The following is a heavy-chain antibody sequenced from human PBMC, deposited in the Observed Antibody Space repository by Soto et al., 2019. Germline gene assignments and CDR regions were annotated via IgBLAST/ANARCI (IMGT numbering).Heavy chain of an antibody. V-gene: IGHV3-23*01. CDR1: GFTFSSYA. D-gene: IGHD6-19*01. Sequence: GGSLRLSCAASGFTFSSYAMSWVRQAPGKGLEWVSAISVSGGNTYSNPSLKSRVTISVDTSNNQLSLKLRSVTAADTAVYYCARHDGFSSGWIFDYWGHGTLVTVSS. CDR2: ISVSGGNT. J-gene: IGHJ4*01. CDR3: ARHDGFSSGWIFDY.